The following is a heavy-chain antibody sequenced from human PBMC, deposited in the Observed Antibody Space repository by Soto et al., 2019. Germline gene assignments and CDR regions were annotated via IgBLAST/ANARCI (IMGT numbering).Heavy chain of an antibody. V-gene: IGHV4-31*03. Sequence: QVQLQESGPGLVKPSQTLSLTCTVSGGSISSGGYYWSWIRQHPGKGLEWIGYIYYSGSTYYNPSLKSRVTISLNMSKNQFALKLSSVTAADTALYYCARIPITIFGVVRPHAFDIWGQGTMVTVSS. CDR2: IYYSGST. CDR3: ARIPITIFGVVRPHAFDI. J-gene: IGHJ3*02. D-gene: IGHD3-3*01. CDR1: GGSISSGGYY.